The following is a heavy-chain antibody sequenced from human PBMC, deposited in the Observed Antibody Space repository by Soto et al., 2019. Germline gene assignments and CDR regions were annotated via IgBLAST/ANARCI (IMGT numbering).Heavy chain of an antibody. CDR1: GFTFSSYS. CDR2: ISSSSSTI. V-gene: IGHV3-48*01. CDR3: AKAVGTTHRGFFDS. Sequence: PGGSLRLSCAASGFTFSSYSMNWVRQAPGKGLEWVSYISSSSSTIYYADSVQGRFTISRDNFKNSLYLQMNSLRTEDTAVYYCAKAVGTTHRGFFDSWGQGNLVTVSS. D-gene: IGHD1-26*01. J-gene: IGHJ4*02.